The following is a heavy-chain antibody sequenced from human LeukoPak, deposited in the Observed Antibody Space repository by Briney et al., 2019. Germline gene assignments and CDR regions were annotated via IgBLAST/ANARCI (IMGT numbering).Heavy chain of an antibody. Sequence: PGGSLRLSCAASGFTFNNARISWVRQAPGKGLEWVGRIKTKTDGGTADYAAPLKGRFTISRDDSKNTLYLQMNSLKTEDTAVYYCTTHMITFGAAVADWGQGTLVTVSS. J-gene: IGHJ4*02. V-gene: IGHV3-15*01. CDR2: IKTKTDGGTA. CDR1: GFTFNNAR. CDR3: TTHMITFGAAVAD. D-gene: IGHD3-16*01.